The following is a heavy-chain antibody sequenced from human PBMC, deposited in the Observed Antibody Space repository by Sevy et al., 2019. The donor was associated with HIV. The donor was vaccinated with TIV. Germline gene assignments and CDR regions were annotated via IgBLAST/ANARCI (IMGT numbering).Heavy chain of an antibody. D-gene: IGHD4-17*01. CDR1: GYSFITYW. V-gene: IGHV5-51*01. CDR2: IFPADSNT. Sequence: GGSLRLSCKGSGYSFITYWIGWVRQMPGKGLEWMGLIFPADSNTRYSPSFQGQVTISADKSISTAYLQWSSLKASDTAMYYCARLDYGDSDAIDIWGQGTMVTVSS. J-gene: IGHJ3*02. CDR3: ARLDYGDSDAIDI.